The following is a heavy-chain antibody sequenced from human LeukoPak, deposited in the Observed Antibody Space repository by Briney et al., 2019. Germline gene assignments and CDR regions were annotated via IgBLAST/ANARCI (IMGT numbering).Heavy chain of an antibody. V-gene: IGHV4-59*01. J-gene: IGHJ4*02. CDR3: ARGRMVRGVPRYYFDY. CDR2: IYYSGST. D-gene: IGHD3-10*01. CDR1: GGSISSYY. Sequence: SETLSLTCTVSGGSISSYYWSWIRQPPGKGLEWIGYIYYSGSTNHNPSLKSRVTISVDTSKNQFSLKLSSVTAADTAVYYCARGRMVRGVPRYYFDYWGQGTLVTVSS.